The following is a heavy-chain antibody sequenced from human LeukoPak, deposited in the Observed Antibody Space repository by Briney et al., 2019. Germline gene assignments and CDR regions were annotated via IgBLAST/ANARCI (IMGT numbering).Heavy chain of an antibody. CDR3: ARSSRAYCGGDCWNDAFDI. CDR2: IHTSGST. D-gene: IGHD2-21*01. Sequence: SETLSLTCTVSGGSISSGSYYWSWIRQPAGTGLEWVGRIHTSGSTNYNPSLKSRVTISVDTSKNQFSLKLSSVTAADTAVYYCARSSRAYCGGDCWNDAFDIWGQGTMVTVSS. CDR1: GGSISSGSYY. V-gene: IGHV4-61*02. J-gene: IGHJ3*02.